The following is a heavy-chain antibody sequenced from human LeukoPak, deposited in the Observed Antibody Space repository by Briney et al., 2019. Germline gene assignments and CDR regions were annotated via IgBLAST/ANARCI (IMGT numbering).Heavy chain of an antibody. CDR2: IYYSGST. CDR1: GFTFISYA. D-gene: IGHD6-19*01. Sequence: GSLRLSCAASGFTFISYAMSWVRQTPGKGLEWIGYIYYSGSTNYNPSLKSRVTISVDTSKNQFSLKLSSVTAADTAVYYCARGSGWYFYWGQGTLVTVSS. V-gene: IGHV4-59*01. CDR3: ARGSGWYFY. J-gene: IGHJ4*02.